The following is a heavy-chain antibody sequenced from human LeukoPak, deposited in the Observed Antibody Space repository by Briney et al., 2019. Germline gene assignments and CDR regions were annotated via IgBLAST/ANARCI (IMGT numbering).Heavy chain of an antibody. CDR2: VSHDGNNQ. CDR3: AREDYYGSGSYPVD. D-gene: IGHD3-10*01. J-gene: IGHJ4*02. Sequence: GGSLRLSCAASGFTFSSYGMHWARQAPGKGLEWITVVSHDGNNQFYADSVKGRFTISRDNSKNMVYLHMNSLRVEDTAVYYCAREDYYGSGSYPVDWGQGTLVTVSS. V-gene: IGHV3-30*03. CDR1: GFTFSSYG.